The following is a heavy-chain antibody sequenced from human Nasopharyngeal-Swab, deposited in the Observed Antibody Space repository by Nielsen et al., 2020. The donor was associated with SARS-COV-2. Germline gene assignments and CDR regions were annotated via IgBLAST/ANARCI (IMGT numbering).Heavy chain of an antibody. V-gene: IGHV3-48*01. D-gene: IGHD3-22*01. J-gene: IGHJ6*03. CDR3: ARDPGDSTGYFYYYYYMDV. CDR1: GFTFSSYS. CDR2: ISSSSSTI. Sequence: GESLKISCAASGFTFSSYSMHWVRQAPGKGLEWVSYISSSSSTIYYADSVKGRFTISRDNAKNSLYLQMNSLRAEDTAVYYCARDPGDSTGYFYYYYYMDVWGKGTTVTGSS.